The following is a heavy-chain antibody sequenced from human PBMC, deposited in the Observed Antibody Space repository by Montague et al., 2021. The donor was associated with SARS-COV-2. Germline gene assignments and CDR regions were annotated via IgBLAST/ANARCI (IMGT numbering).Heavy chain of an antibody. V-gene: IGHV3-7*01. D-gene: IGHD2-15*01. CDR3: ARDSVVVAAMYYYYGMDV. CDR1: GFTFSSYW. J-gene: IGHJ6*02. Sequence: FLRLSCAASGFTFSSYWMRWVRQAPGKGLEWVANIKQDGGEKYYVDSVKGRFTISRDNAKNSLYLQMNSLRAEDTAVYYCARDSVVVAAMYYYYGMDVWGQGTTVTVSS. CDR2: IKQDGGEK.